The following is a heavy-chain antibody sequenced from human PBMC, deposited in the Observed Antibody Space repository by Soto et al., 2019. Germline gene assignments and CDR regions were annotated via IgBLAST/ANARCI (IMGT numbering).Heavy chain of an antibody. CDR3: AKDYGSSAYYFDY. Sequence: GGSLRLSCAASGFTFSSYGMHWVRQAPGKGLEWVAVISYDGSNKYYADSVKGRFTISRDNSKNTLYLQMNSLRAEDTAVYYCAKDYGSSAYYFDYWGQGTLVTVSS. J-gene: IGHJ4*02. V-gene: IGHV3-30*18. CDR2: ISYDGSNK. CDR1: GFTFSSYG. D-gene: IGHD6-6*01.